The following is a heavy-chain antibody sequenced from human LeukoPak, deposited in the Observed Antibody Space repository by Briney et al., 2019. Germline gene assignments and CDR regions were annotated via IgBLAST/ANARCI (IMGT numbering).Heavy chain of an antibody. J-gene: IGHJ4*02. CDR2: IYYSGST. CDR3: ARHPSYYDRIDY. V-gene: IGHV4-59*08. CDR1: GGSISSYY. Sequence: SETLPLTCTVSGGSISSYYWSWIRRPPGKGLEWIGYIYYSGSTNYNPSLKSRVTISIDTSKNQFSLKLSSVTAADTAVYYCARHPSYYDRIDYWGQGTLVTVSS. D-gene: IGHD3-22*01.